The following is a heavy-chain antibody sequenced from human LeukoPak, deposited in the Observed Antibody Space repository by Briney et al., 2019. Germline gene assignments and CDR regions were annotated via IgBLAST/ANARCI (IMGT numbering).Heavy chain of an antibody. J-gene: IGHJ4*02. D-gene: IGHD5-12*01. CDR1: GFTVSSNY. CDR3: TRASSGYEWLFDY. V-gene: IGHV3-53*01. CDR2: IYSGGST. Sequence: PGGSLRLSCAASGFTVSSNYMSWVRQAPGKGLEWVSVIYSGGSTYYADSVKGRFTISRDNSKNTLYLQMNSLRAEDTAVYYCTRASSGYEWLFDYWGQGTLVTVSS.